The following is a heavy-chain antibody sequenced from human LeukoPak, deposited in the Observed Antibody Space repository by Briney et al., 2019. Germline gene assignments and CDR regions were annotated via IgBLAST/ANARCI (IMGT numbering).Heavy chain of an antibody. V-gene: IGHV4-38-2*01. CDR1: GYSISSGYY. CDR3: ARHLVGYYYMDV. CDR2: IFYSGTT. Sequence: SETLSLTCAVSGYSISSGYYWGWIRQPPGKGLEWIGSIFYSGTTYYNPSLKSRVTISVDTSKNQFSLKLSSVTAADTAVYYCARHLVGYYYMDVWGKGTTVTVSS. D-gene: IGHD6-6*01. J-gene: IGHJ6*03.